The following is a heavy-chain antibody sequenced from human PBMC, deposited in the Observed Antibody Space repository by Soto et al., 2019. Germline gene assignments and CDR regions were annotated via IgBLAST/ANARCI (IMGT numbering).Heavy chain of an antibody. V-gene: IGHV1-69*06. J-gene: IGHJ4*02. D-gene: IGHD3-10*01. CDR1: GSIFITYG. Sequence: QVQLVQSGAELKMPGSSVTVSCKTSGSIFITYGFSWVRQAPGRGLEWMGGIIPFLGKTNHAQKFQGRVTLTADKATSTVYMELTNLTVEDTAIYYCASETAHRGATGRPLWPENLDSWGQGTLVTVSS. CDR2: IIPFLGKT. CDR3: ASETAHRGATGRPLWPENLDS.